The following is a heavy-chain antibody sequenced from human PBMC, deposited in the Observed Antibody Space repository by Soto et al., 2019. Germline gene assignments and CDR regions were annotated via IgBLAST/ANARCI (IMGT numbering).Heavy chain of an antibody. D-gene: IGHD3-10*01. CDR2: INDSGNI. Sequence: QVQLQQWGAGLLKPSETLSLTCAVYGGSFSGYQWSWIRQTPGKGLEWIGEINDSGNINYNPSLKSRVHVFLDTPKKQSSLKLSSVTAADTAVYSCARGLILWFGELSRRGGYYYYLDVWGKGTTVIVSS. CDR1: GGSFSGYQ. CDR3: ARGLILWFGELSRRGGYYYYLDV. V-gene: IGHV4-34*01. J-gene: IGHJ6*03.